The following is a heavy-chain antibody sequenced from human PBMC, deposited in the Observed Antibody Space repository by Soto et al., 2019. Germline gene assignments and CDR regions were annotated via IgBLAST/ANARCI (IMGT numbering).Heavy chain of an antibody. CDR3: ARGRGDEAFDY. J-gene: IGHJ4*02. V-gene: IGHV3-30-3*01. CDR1: GFTFSSYA. CDR2: ISYDGSNK. Sequence: QVQLVESGGGVVQPGRSLRLSCAASGFTFSSYAMHWVRQAPGKGLEWVAVISYDGSNKYYADSVKGRFTISRDNSKNTLYLQMNSLRAEDTAVYYCARGRGDEAFDYWGQGTLVTVSS. D-gene: IGHD2-21*02.